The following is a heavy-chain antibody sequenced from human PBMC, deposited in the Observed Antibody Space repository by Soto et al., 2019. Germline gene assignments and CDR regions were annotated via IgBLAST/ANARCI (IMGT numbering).Heavy chain of an antibody. D-gene: IGHD3-16*01. CDR3: AKDISGRGSYYYYHGMDV. J-gene: IGHJ6*02. Sequence: EVQLVESGGGLVQPGRSLRLSCAASRFTFDDYAMHWVRQAPGTGMEWVSGISWNSGSIGYADSVKGRFTISRDNAKNSLYLQMNSLRTEDTALYYCAKDISGRGSYYYYHGMDVWGQGTTVTVSS. V-gene: IGHV3-9*01. CDR2: ISWNSGSI. CDR1: RFTFDDYA.